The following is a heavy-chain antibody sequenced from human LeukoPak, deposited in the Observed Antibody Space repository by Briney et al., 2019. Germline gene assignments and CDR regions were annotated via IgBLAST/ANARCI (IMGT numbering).Heavy chain of an antibody. V-gene: IGHV5-51*01. Sequence: GEFLKISCKGSGYTFSSYWIGWVRQMPGKGLEWMGIIYPGDSDTRYSPSLQGQVTISVDTSIGTAYLQWSSLKASDTAIYYCARQNDFRLDYWGQGTLVTVSS. CDR3: ARQNDFRLDY. D-gene: IGHD3-3*01. J-gene: IGHJ4*02. CDR1: GYTFSSYW. CDR2: IYPGDSDT.